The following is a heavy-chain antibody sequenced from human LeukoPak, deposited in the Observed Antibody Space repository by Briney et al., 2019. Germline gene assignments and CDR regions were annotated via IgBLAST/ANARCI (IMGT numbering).Heavy chain of an antibody. V-gene: IGHV1-2*02. CDR2: INPNSGGT. CDR3: ATLGSGYYRAFDY. CDR1: GYTFTGYY. D-gene: IGHD3-22*01. J-gene: IGHJ4*02. Sequence: ASVKVSCKASGYTFTGYYMHWVRQAPGQGLEWMGWINPNSGGTSYAQKFQGRVTMTEDTSTDTAYMELSSLRSEDTAVYYCATLGSGYYRAFDYWGQGTLVTVSS.